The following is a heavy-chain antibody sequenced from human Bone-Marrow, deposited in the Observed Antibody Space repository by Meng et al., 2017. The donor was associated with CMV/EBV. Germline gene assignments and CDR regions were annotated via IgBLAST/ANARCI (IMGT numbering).Heavy chain of an antibody. J-gene: IGHJ5*02. V-gene: IGHV3-48*04. CDR2: ISSSSSTI. D-gene: IGHD2-2*01. Sequence: GESLKISCAASGFTFSSYSMNWVRQAPGKGLEWVSYISSSSSTIYYADSVKGRFTISRDNAKNSLYLQMNSLRAEDTAVYYCAKPSSTSFNWFDPSGQGTLVTVSS. CDR3: AKPSSTSFNWFDP. CDR1: GFTFSSYS.